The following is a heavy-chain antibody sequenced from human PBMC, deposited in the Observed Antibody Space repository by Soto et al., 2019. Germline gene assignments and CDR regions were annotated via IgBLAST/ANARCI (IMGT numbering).Heavy chain of an antibody. CDR2: IVVGSGNT. D-gene: IGHD2-21*02. J-gene: IGHJ4*02. V-gene: IGHV1-58*01. CDR1: GFTFTSSA. CDR3: AGDRTYCGGDCYVD. Sequence: QMQLVQSGPEVKKPGTSVKVSCKASGFTFTSSAVQWVRQARGQRLEWIGWIVVGSGNTNYAQKFQERVTITRDMSTSPVYLELSSLRSEDTAVYYCAGDRTYCGGDCYVDWGQGTLVTVSS.